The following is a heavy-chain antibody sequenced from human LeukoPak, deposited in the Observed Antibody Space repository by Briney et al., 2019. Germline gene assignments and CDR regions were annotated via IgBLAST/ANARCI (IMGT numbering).Heavy chain of an antibody. V-gene: IGHV4-34*01. J-gene: IGHJ5*02. CDR2: INHSGST. CDR3: ARGRLRRPYMS. Sequence: SETLSLTCAVYGGSFSGYYWSWIRQPPGKGLEWIGEINHSGSTNYNPSLKGRVTISVDTSKNQFSLKLSSVTAADTAVYYCARGRLRRPYMSWGQGTLVTVSS. CDR1: GGSFSGYY. D-gene: IGHD4-17*01.